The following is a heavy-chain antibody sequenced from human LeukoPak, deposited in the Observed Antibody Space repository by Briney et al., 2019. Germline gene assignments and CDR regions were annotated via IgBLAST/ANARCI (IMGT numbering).Heavy chain of an antibody. Sequence: SETLSLTFTVSGGSIIDYYGAWIRQPPGKGLEGIGFVYYSGSTGYNPSLKRRVTISVDTSKNQFSLNMSSVTAADTAVYYCARSFDSRGYYYYGMDVWGQGITVTVSS. CDR2: VYYSGST. V-gene: IGHV4-59*01. CDR1: GGSIIDYY. CDR3: ARSFDSRGYYYYGMDV. J-gene: IGHJ6*02. D-gene: IGHD3-22*01.